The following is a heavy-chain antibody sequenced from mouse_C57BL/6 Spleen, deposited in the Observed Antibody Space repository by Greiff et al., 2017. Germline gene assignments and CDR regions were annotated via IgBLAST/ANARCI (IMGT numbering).Heavy chain of an antibody. Sequence: EVKLVESGEGLVKPGGSLKLSCAASGFTFSSYAMSWVRQTPEKRLEWVATISDGGSYTYYPDNVKGRFTISRDNAKNNLYLQMSHLKSEDTAMYYCARGMAYYSNYGWYFDVWGTGTTVTVSS. D-gene: IGHD2-5*01. CDR2: ISDGGSYT. J-gene: IGHJ1*03. CDR3: ARGMAYYSNYGWYFDV. CDR1: GFTFSSYA. V-gene: IGHV5-4*03.